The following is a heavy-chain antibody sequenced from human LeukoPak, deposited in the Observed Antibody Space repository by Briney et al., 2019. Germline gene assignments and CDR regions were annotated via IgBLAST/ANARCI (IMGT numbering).Heavy chain of an antibody. CDR2: VSINGETT. CDR1: GFSVNSFG. CDR3: AQGFSSGWYPN. Sequence: GGSLRLSCAVSGFSVNSFGMSWVRQAPGKGLEWISAVSINGETTWYADSVKGRFIISRDNSKNALYLQLSSLRVEDTAVYYCAQGFSSGWYPNWGQGSLVSVSS. J-gene: IGHJ4*02. D-gene: IGHD6-19*01. V-gene: IGHV3-23*01.